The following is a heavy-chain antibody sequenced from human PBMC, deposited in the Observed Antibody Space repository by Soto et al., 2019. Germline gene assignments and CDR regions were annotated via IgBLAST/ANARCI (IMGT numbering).Heavy chain of an antibody. CDR1: GGTFSSYA. D-gene: IGHD6-13*01. V-gene: IGHV1-69*06. CDR2: IIPICGTA. J-gene: IGHJ4*02. Sequence: GASVKVSCKASGGTFSSYAISWVRQAPGQGLEWMGGIIPICGTANYAQKFQGRVTVSVDTSKNQFSLKLSSVTAADTAIYYCAREGRIAAAGRFDYWGQGTLVTVSS. CDR3: AREGRIAAAGRFDY.